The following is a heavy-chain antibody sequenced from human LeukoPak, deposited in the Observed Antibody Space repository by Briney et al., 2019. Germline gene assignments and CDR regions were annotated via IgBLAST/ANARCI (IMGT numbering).Heavy chain of an antibody. CDR1: GFTFSNYW. CDR3: AKAAIYDFWSGYYLFDY. D-gene: IGHD3-3*01. CDR2: IKQDGSEK. Sequence: PGGSLRLSCAASGFTFSNYWMSGVRQAPGKGLEWVANIKQDGSEKYYVDSVKGRFTISRDNAKNSLYLPMNSLRAEDTAVYYCAKAAIYDFWSGYYLFDYWGQGTLVTVSS. J-gene: IGHJ4*02. V-gene: IGHV3-7*03.